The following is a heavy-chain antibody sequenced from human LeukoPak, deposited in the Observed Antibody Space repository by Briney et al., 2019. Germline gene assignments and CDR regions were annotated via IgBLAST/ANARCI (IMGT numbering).Heavy chain of an antibody. D-gene: IGHD6-13*01. J-gene: IGHJ3*02. Sequence: SETLSLTCAVYGGAFSGYYWSWIRQPPGKGLEWIGEINHSGSTNYNPSLKSRVTISVDTSKNQFSLKLSSVTAADTAVYYCARGSRWTAFDIRGQGTMVTVSS. CDR3: ARGSRWTAFDI. CDR2: INHSGST. CDR1: GGAFSGYY. V-gene: IGHV4-34*01.